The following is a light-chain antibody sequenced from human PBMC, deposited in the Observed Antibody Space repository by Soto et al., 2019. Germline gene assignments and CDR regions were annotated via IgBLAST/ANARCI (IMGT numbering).Light chain of an antibody. J-gene: IGKJ5*01. V-gene: IGKV3-11*01. CDR3: XQRSNXPPIT. CDR1: QSVSSH. Sequence: EIVLPQSPATLSLSPGERSTLSCRASQSVSSHLAWYQQKFGQAPRLLIYDASNRATGIPARFSGSGSGTDFTLTISSLEPEDFAIYYXXQRSNXPPITFGQGTRLEI. CDR2: DAS.